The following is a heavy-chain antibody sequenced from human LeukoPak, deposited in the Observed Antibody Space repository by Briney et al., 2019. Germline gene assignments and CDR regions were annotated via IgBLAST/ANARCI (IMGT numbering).Heavy chain of an antibody. CDR1: GGPISSSNW. CDR3: ARHRRITMLAVVTYSHYYSLDV. CDR2: ISHIGST. J-gene: IGHJ6*03. Sequence: SETLSLTCAVSGGPISSSNWWSWVRQPPGKGLEWIGEISHIGSTNYNPSLKSRVTISVDTSKNQFSLKLSSVTAADTAVYYCARHRRITMLAVVTYSHYYSLDVWGKGTTVTISS. V-gene: IGHV4-4*02. D-gene: IGHD3-22*01.